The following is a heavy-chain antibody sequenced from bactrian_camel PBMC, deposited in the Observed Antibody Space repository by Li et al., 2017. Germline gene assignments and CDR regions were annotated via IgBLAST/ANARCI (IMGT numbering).Heavy chain of an antibody. Sequence: DVQLVESGGGLVQPGGSLRLSCATSGFTFSDFAMSWVRRAPGKGLEWVSSIYKSGSWTCYADSVKSRFTIPSDTAKNTVYLQMNSLKSKDTALYYCARGFDRIYGVAWPSLFDFWGQGTQVTVS. CDR1: GFTFSDFA. CDR2: IYKSGSWT. J-gene: IGHJ6*01. V-gene: IGHV3S2*01. D-gene: IGHD3*01. CDR3: ARGFDRIYGVAWPSLFDF.